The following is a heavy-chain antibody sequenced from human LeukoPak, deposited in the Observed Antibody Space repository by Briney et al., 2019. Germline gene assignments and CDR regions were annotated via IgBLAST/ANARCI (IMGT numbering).Heavy chain of an antibody. J-gene: IGHJ3*02. D-gene: IGHD1-26*01. V-gene: IGHV4-4*07. CDR3: ARGIQWELAENAFDI. Sequence: SETLSLTCTVSGGSISSYYWSWIRQPAGKGLEWIGRIYTSGSTNYNPSLKSRVTISVDTSKNQFSLKLSSVTAADTAVYYCARGIQWELAENAFDIWGQGTMVTVSS. CDR2: IYTSGST. CDR1: GGSISSYY.